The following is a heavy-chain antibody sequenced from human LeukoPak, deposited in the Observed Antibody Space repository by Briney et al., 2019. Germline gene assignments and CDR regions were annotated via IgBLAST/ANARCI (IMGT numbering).Heavy chain of an antibody. V-gene: IGHV3-20*01. J-gene: IGHJ4*02. D-gene: IGHD3-3*01. CDR3: ARVRSDRGGVVMFPPDY. CDR1: AFTFNTFDNFA. Sequence: GGSLRLSCSVSAFTFNTFDNFAMNWVRQAPGKGLEWVSGINWNGGSTGYADSVKGRFTISRDNAKNSLYLQMNSLRAEDTALYHCARVRSDRGGVVMFPPDYWGQGTLVTVSS. CDR2: INWNGGST.